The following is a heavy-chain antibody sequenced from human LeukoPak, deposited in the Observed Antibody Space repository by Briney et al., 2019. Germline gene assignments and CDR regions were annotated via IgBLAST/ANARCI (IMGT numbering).Heavy chain of an antibody. Sequence: SETLSLTCTVSGGFISGHYWSWIRQPPGKGLEWIGYIYYNGDANYNPSVKSRVTISLDKSKNYLSLKLTSVTAADTAIYYCARHIRLGGWFGPWGQGTLVTVSS. J-gene: IGHJ5*02. CDR3: ARHIRLGGWFGP. CDR2: IYYNGDA. CDR1: GGFISGHY. D-gene: IGHD3-16*01. V-gene: IGHV4-59*08.